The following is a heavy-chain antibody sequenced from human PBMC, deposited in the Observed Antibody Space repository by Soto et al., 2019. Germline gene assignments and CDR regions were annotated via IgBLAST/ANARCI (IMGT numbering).Heavy chain of an antibody. CDR1: GGSISSHY. V-gene: IGHV4-59*08. CDR2: IYYSGST. D-gene: IGHD4-4*01. CDR3: ARHSNRNYGLYYFDY. J-gene: IGHJ4*02. Sequence: SETLSLTCTVSGGSISSHYWSWIRQPPGQGLEWIGYIYYSGSTNYSPSLKSRVTISVDTSKNQFSLKVSSATAADTAVYYCARHSNRNYGLYYFDYWGLGALVTVSS.